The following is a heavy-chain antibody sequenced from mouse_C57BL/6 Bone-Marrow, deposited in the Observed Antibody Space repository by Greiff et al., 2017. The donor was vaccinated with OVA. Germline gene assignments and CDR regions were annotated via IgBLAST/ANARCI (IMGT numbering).Heavy chain of an antibody. V-gene: IGHV5-16*01. D-gene: IGHD2-4*01. CDR3: AREKGADYDGYYYAMDY. CDR1: GFTFSDYY. J-gene: IGHJ4*01. CDR2: INYDGSST. Sequence: EVMLVESEGGLVQPGSSMKLSCTASGFTFSDYYMAWVRQVPEKGLEWVANINYDGSSTYYLDSLKSRFIISRDNAKNILYLQMSSLKSEDTATYYCAREKGADYDGYYYAMDYWGQGTSVTVSS.